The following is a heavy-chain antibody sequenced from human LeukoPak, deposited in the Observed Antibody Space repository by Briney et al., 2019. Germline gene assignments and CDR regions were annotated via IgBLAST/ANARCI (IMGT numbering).Heavy chain of an antibody. D-gene: IGHD5-24*01. Sequence: SETLSLTCAVCGGSFSVYYWSWIRQPPGKGLEWIGEINHSGSTNYNPSLKSRVTISVDTSKNQFSLKLSSVTAADTAVYYCARGRRDGYNFIPDWGQGTLVTVSS. CDR3: ARGRRDGYNFIPD. V-gene: IGHV4-34*01. J-gene: IGHJ4*02. CDR1: GGSFSVYY. CDR2: INHSGST.